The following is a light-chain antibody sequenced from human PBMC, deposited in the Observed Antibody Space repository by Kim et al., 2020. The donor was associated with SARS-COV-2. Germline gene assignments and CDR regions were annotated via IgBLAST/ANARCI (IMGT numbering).Light chain of an antibody. CDR1: SGLCSYCL. CDR2: GVS. J-gene: IGLJ3*02. V-gene: IGLV2-14*03. Sequence: GPAINLSLHWTRSGLCSYCLVSLDPPPPSKAPKLMIYGVSKRPSGVSNRFSGSKSGNTASLTISGLQAEDEADYYCSSYIRSSSFGFGGGTQLTVL. CDR3: SSYIRSSSFG.